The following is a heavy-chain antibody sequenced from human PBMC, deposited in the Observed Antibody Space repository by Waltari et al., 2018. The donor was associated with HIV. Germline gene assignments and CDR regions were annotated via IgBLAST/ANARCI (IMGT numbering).Heavy chain of an antibody. CDR3: ARLDFWLKYYFDY. D-gene: IGHD3-3*01. CDR2: RNGGGFGT. V-gene: IGHV3-23*01. Sequence: EVHLLESGGGLVQPGGSLRLSCAASGFNFSTFAMSWVRQAPGKGLDVVSGRNGGGFGTYYADSVKGPFTISRDKSKNTLFLEMNSLRAEDTAVYYCARLDFWLKYYFDYWGQGTLVTVSS. J-gene: IGHJ4*02. CDR1: GFNFSTFA.